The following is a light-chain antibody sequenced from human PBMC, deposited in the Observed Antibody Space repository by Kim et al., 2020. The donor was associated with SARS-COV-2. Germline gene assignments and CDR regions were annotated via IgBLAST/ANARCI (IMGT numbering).Light chain of an antibody. J-gene: IGLJ3*02. CDR3: SSYTSRGIDWV. CDR1: SSDVGGYNY. V-gene: IGLV2-14*03. CDR2: DVS. Sequence: QSALTQPASVSGSPGQSITISCTGTSSDVGGYNYVSWYQQHPGKAPKLMIYDVSKRPSGVSNRFSGSKSGNTASLTISGLQAEDEADYYCSSYTSRGIDWVFGGGTQLTVL.